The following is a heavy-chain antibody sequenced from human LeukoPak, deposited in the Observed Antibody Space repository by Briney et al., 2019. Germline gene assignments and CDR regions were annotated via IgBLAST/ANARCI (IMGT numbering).Heavy chain of an antibody. Sequence: GGSLRLSCAASEFTISRYWMHWVRQAPGKGLVWVSNINNDGSITTYADSVKGRFTISRDNVKNTLFLQMNSLGAEDTALYYCARGWNATPRSGFDIWGLGTMVTVSS. J-gene: IGHJ3*02. D-gene: IGHD2-15*01. CDR2: INNDGSIT. CDR1: EFTISRYW. CDR3: ARGWNATPRSGFDI. V-gene: IGHV3-74*01.